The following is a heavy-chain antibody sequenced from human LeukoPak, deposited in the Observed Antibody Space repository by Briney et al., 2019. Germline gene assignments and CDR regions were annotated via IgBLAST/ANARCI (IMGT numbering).Heavy chain of an antibody. J-gene: IGHJ5*02. CDR3: ARGYISPRMNWFDP. D-gene: IGHD3-16*02. Sequence: GGSLRLSCAASGFTFSSYWMSWVRQAPGKGLEWVANIKQDGSEKYHVDSLKGRFTISRDNAKNSLYLQMNSLRAEDKAVYYCARGYISPRMNWFDPWGQGTLVTVSS. CDR1: GFTFSSYW. V-gene: IGHV3-7*05. CDR2: IKQDGSEK.